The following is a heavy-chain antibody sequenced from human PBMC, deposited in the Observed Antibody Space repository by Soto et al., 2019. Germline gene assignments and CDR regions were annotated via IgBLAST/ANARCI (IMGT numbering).Heavy chain of an antibody. D-gene: IGHD3-10*01. J-gene: IGHJ4*02. Sequence: GGSLRLSCAASGFTFSSYAMHWVRQAPGKGLEWVAVISYDGSNKYYADSVKGRFTISRDNSKNTLYLQMNSLRAEDTAVYYCARDLYYYGSGSYAGLGYWGQGTLVTVSS. CDR1: GFTFSSYA. CDR3: ARDLYYYGSGSYAGLGY. CDR2: ISYDGSNK. V-gene: IGHV3-30-3*01.